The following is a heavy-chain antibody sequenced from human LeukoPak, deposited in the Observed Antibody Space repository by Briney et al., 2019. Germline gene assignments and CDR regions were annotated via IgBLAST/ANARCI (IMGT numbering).Heavy chain of an antibody. CDR2: IYYSGST. CDR3: ARDGSNYDAFDI. Sequence: SQTLSLTCTVSGGSISSGGYYWSWIRQHPGKGLEWIGYIYYSGSTYYNPSLKSRVTISVDTSKNQFSLKLSSVTAADTAVYYCARDGSNYDAFDIWGQGTMVTVSS. D-gene: IGHD4-11*01. V-gene: IGHV4-31*03. CDR1: GGSISSGGYY. J-gene: IGHJ3*02.